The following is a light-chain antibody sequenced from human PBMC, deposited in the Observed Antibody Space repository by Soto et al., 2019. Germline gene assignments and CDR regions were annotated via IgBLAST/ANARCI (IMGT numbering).Light chain of an antibody. J-gene: IGKJ2*01. CDR2: DAS. V-gene: IGKV1-33*01. CDR3: QQYDNLYT. Sequence: DIQVTQSPSSLSASIGDRVTITCQASQDINNYLNWYHQKPGKAPELLIYDASNLETGGPSRFSVTGSGTDFTFTISSLQPEDVATYYCQQYDNLYTFGQGTKLEIK. CDR1: QDINNY.